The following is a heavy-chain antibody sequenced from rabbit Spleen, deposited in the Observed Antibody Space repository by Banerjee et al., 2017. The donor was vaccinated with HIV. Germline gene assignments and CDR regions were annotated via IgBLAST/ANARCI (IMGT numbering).Heavy chain of an antibody. D-gene: IGHD1-1*01. CDR1: GIDFTRYG. V-gene: IGHV1S40*01. Sequence: QSLEESGGDLVKPGASLTLTCTASGIDFTRYGINWVRQAPGKGLEWIGYIYPGSSGTTYYASWAKGRFTISKTSSTTVTLQLNSLTAADTATYFCANWDYTSDFNLWGPGTLVPVS. J-gene: IGHJ4*01. CDR3: ANWDYTSDFNL. CDR2: IYPGSSGTT.